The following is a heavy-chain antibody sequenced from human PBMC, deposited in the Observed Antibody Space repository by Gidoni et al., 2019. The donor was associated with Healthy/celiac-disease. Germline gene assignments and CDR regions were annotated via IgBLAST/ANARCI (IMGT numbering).Heavy chain of an antibody. CDR2: IIPIFGTA. Sequence: QVQLVQSGAEVKKPGSSVKVSCKASGGTFSSSAISWARQAPGQGLEWMGGIIPIFGTANYAQKFQGRVTITADESTSTAYMELSSLRSEDTAVYYCATNANYYDSSGYTHGMDVWGQGTTVTVSS. V-gene: IGHV1-69*01. CDR3: ATNANYYDSSGYTHGMDV. D-gene: IGHD3-22*01. J-gene: IGHJ6*02. CDR1: GGTFSSSA.